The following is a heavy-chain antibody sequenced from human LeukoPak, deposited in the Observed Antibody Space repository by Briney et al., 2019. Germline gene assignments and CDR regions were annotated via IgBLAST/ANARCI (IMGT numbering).Heavy chain of an antibody. CDR1: GYTLTELS. CDR2: FDPEDGET. Sequence: ASVKVSCKVSGYTLTELSMHWVRQAPGKGLEWMGGFDPEDGETIYAQKFQGRVTMTEDTSTDTAYMELSSLRSGDTAVYYCAISTKGAYYYGMDVWGQGTTVTVSS. D-gene: IGHD2/OR15-2a*01. J-gene: IGHJ6*02. CDR3: AISTKGAYYYGMDV. V-gene: IGHV1-24*01.